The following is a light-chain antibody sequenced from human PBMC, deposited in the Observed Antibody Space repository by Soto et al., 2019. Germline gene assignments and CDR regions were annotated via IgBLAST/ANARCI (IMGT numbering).Light chain of an antibody. CDR1: SSDVGDYNY. J-gene: IGLJ2*01. V-gene: IGLV2-14*03. Sequence: QSALTQPASVSGSPGQSITISCTGTSSDVGDYNYVSWYQQHPGKAPKLMIYDVSNRPSGVSNRFSGSKSDNTASLTISGLQAEDEADYYCSSYTSTNSLVVFGGGTKLIVL. CDR2: DVS. CDR3: SSYTSTNSLVV.